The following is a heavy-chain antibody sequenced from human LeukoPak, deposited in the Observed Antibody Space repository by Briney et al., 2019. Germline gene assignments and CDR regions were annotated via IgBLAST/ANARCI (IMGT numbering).Heavy chain of an antibody. CDR2: IIPIFGTA. Sequence: SVKVSCKASGGTFSSYAISWVRQAPGQGLEWMGGIIPIFGTANYAQKFQGRVTITTDESTSTAYMELSSLRSEDTAAYYCARVPRKWFGELLYLDYWGQGTLVTVSS. CDR1: GGTFSSYA. J-gene: IGHJ4*02. V-gene: IGHV1-69*05. CDR3: ARVPRKWFGELLYLDY. D-gene: IGHD3-10*01.